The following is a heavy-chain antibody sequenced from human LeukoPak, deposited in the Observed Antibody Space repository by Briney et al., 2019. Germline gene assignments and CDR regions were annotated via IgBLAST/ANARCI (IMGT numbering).Heavy chain of an antibody. CDR1: GFTFSNYW. Sequence: PGGSLRLSCVASGFTFSNYWIHWVRQVPGKGLVWVSRISPDGNYGNYADSVKGRFTISRDNAKNTVYLQMNSLRSEDTALFYCVRDWDHYDFDSWGQGTLVTVSS. D-gene: IGHD3-3*01. CDR3: VRDWDHYDFDS. J-gene: IGHJ5*01. CDR2: ISPDGNYG. V-gene: IGHV3-74*01.